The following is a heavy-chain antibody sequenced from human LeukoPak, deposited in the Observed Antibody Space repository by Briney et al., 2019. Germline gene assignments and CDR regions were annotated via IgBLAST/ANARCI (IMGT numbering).Heavy chain of an antibody. V-gene: IGHV4-4*02. CDR2: INHSGST. D-gene: IGHD3/OR15-3a*01. J-gene: IGHJ4*02. Sequence: SETLSLTCAVSGGSISSSNWWSWVRQPPGKGLEWIGEINHSGSTNYNPSLKSRVTISVDTSKNRFSLKLTSVTAADTAVYYCARQTGSGLFILPGGQGTLVTVSS. CDR1: GGSISSSNW. CDR3: ARQTGSGLFILP.